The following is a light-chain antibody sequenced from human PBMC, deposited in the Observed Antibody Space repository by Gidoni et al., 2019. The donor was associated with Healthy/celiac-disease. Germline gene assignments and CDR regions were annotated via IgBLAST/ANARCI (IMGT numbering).Light chain of an antibody. J-gene: IGKJ4*01. Sequence: DIVMTQTPLSLSVTPGQPASISCTSSQSLLHSDGTTYLYWYLQKPGQPPHLLIYEVATRFSGVPYRFSGSGSGTACTLKISRVEADDVGVYYCMQSIQLPLTFGGGTKVEIQ. V-gene: IGKV2D-29*01. CDR1: QSLLHSDGTTY. CDR3: MQSIQLPLT. CDR2: EVA.